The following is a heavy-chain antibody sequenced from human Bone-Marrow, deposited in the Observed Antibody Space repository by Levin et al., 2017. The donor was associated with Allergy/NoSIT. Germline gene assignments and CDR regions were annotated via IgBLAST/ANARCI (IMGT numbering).Heavy chain of an antibody. Sequence: SLKISCAASGFKFGDFAMHWVRQAPGKGLEWVSSISWNGAYIVYVDSLRGRFTVSRDNADNSLYLEMNSLTSEDTALYYCAKDLRAGPVPYRGMDVWGRGTTVTVSS. CDR1: GFKFGDFA. D-gene: IGHD3-10*01. CDR2: ISWNGAYI. J-gene: IGHJ6*02. V-gene: IGHV3-9*01. CDR3: AKDLRAGPVPYRGMDV.